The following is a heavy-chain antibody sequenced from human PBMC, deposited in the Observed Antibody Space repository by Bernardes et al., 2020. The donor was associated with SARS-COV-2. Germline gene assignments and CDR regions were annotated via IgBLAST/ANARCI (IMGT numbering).Heavy chain of an antibody. CDR1: GYTFTRQW. J-gene: IGHJ4*02. Sequence: GASLKISCKGSGYTFTRQWIGWVRPIPGKGLEWMGIIFPGDSETRYSPSFEGHITISADKSISTAYLQWSSLKASDTAMYYCARLSVDRNTRMAYWGQGTLVTVSS. CDR3: ARLSVDRNTRMAY. V-gene: IGHV5-51*01. CDR2: IFPGDSET. D-gene: IGHD2-15*01.